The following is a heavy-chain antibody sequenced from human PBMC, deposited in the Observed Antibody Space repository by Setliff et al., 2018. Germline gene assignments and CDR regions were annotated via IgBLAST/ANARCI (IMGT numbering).Heavy chain of an antibody. CDR2: INHSGST. CDR3: ARVRGYYDSSGYYYDAFDI. CDR1: GGSFSGYY. J-gene: IGHJ3*02. D-gene: IGHD3-22*01. V-gene: IGHV4-34*01. Sequence: SETLSLTCAVYGGSFSGYYWRWIRQPPGKGLEWIGEINHSGSTNYNPSLKSRVTISVDTSKNQFSLKLSSVTAADTAVYYCARVRGYYDSSGYYYDAFDIWGQGTMVTVSS.